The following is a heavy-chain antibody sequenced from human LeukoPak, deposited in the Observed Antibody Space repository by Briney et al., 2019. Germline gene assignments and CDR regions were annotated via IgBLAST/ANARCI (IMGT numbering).Heavy chain of an antibody. CDR3: ARDSRLSSSWYYFDY. CDR1: GFTFSKYA. V-gene: IGHV3-30*14. CDR2: ISYDGSNI. Sequence: PGGSLRLSCAASGFTFSKYAMHWVRQAPGKGLEWVTVISYDGSNIYYADSVKGRFTISRDNSKNTLYLQMNSLRAEDTAVYYCARDSRLSSSWYYFDYWGQGTLVTVSS. J-gene: IGHJ4*02. D-gene: IGHD6-13*01.